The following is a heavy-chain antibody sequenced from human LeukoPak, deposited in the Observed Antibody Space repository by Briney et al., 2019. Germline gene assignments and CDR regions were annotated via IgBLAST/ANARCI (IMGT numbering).Heavy chain of an antibody. Sequence: SETLSLTCTVSGGSISNYYWNWIRQPPGKGLEWIGYIYYSGTTNYNPSLKSRVSMSVDTSKNQFSLKLSSVTAADTAVYYCARGEVYYYGSGSYYNWFDPWGQGTLVTVSS. CDR1: GGSISNYY. J-gene: IGHJ5*02. CDR2: IYYSGTT. CDR3: ARGEVYYYGSGSYYNWFDP. V-gene: IGHV4-59*01. D-gene: IGHD3-10*01.